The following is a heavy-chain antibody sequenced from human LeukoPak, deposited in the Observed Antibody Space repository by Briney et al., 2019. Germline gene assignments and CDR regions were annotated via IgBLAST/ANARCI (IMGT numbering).Heavy chain of an antibody. CDR2: ISSSSSYI. D-gene: IGHD1-26*01. J-gene: IGHJ4*02. V-gene: IGHV3-21*01. CDR1: GFTFSSYS. Sequence: PGGSLRLSCAASGFTFSSYSMNWVRQAPGKGLEWVSSISSSSSYIYYADSVKGRFTLSRDNAKNSLYLQMNSLRAEDTAVYYCARDGDSGSYSSFDYWGQGTLVTVSS. CDR3: ARDGDSGSYSSFDY.